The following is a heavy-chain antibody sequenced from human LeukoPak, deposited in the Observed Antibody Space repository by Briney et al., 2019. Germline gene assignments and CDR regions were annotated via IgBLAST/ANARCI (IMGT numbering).Heavy chain of an antibody. CDR3: ARPSTVTNPIYYYGMGV. CDR2: IYTSGNT. J-gene: IGHJ6*02. Sequence: PSETLSLTCTVSGGSISSYYWSWIRQPAGKGLEWIGRIYTSGNTNYNPSLKSRVTMSVDVSKNQFSLRLSSVIAADTAVYYCARPSTVTNPIYYYGMGVWGQGTTVTVSS. V-gene: IGHV4-4*07. CDR1: GGSISSYY. D-gene: IGHD4-17*01.